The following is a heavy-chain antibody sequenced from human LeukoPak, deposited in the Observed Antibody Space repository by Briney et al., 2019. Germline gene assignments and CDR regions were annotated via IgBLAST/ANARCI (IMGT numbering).Heavy chain of an antibody. V-gene: IGHV3-74*01. CDR2: INSDGSST. CDR1: GFNFSSYW. D-gene: IGHD3-3*01. CDR3: VSKEVLRSPVGTNYGMDV. Sequence: GGSLRLSCAAPGFNFSSYWMHWVRQAPGKGLVWVSRINSDGSSTSYADSVKGRFTISRDNAKNTLYLQMNSLRAEDTAVYYCVSKEVLRSPVGTNYGMDVWGQGTTVTVSS. J-gene: IGHJ6*02.